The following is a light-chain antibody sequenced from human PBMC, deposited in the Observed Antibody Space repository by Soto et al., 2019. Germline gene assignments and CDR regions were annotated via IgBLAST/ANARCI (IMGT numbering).Light chain of an antibody. V-gene: IGLV2-8*01. CDR3: CSYAGSSTFV. J-gene: IGLJ1*01. Sequence: QSALTQPPSASGSPGQSVTISCTGTSSDIGAYNYVSWYQQYPGKAPKLIIYDVTERPSGVPDRFSGSKSGNTASLTVSGLRADDEAVYYCCSYAGSSTFVFGTGTKLTVL. CDR2: DVT. CDR1: SSDIGAYNY.